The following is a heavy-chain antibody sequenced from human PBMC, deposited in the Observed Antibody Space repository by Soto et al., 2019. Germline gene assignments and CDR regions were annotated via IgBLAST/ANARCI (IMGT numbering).Heavy chain of an antibody. Sequence: SGPTLVNPTQTLTLTCTFSGFSLSSRGVGVGWVRQPPGKALEWLALIMWNDDNHYSPSLKSRLTITKDTPKNQVVLTMTNMDPVDTATYYCARMKVDSYQFYYTMDVWGQGTTVTVSS. D-gene: IGHD3-9*01. CDR2: IMWNDDN. CDR3: ARMKVDSYQFYYTMDV. J-gene: IGHJ6*02. CDR1: GFSLSSRGVG. V-gene: IGHV2-5*01.